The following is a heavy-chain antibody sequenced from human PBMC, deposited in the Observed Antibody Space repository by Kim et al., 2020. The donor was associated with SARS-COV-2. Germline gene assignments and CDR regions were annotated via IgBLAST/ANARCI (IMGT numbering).Heavy chain of an antibody. Sequence: GGSLRLSCAASGFTFSSYGMHWVRQAPGKGLEWVAVISYDGSNKYYADSVKGRFTISRDNSKNTLYLQMNSLRAEDTAVYYCAKDLRRVVAATASYGMDVWGQGTTVTVSS. V-gene: IGHV3-30*18. J-gene: IGHJ6*02. CDR3: AKDLRRVVAATASYGMDV. CDR1: GFTFSSYG. CDR2: ISYDGSNK. D-gene: IGHD2-15*01.